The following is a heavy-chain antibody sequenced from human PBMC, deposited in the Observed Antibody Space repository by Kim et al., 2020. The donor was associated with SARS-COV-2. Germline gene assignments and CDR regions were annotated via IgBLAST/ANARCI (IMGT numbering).Heavy chain of an antibody. CDR2: IYYKGTT. CDR1: GGSVSSGSYY. V-gene: IGHV4-61*01. J-gene: IGHJ2*01. Sequence: SETLSLTCTVSGGSVSSGSYYWIWIRQPPGKGLEWIGFIYYKGTTNYNPSLKSRVTMSVDTSKNQFSLNLSSVTTADTAVYYCASGEFNSMKNWYFDIWG. CDR3: ASGEFNSMKNWYFDI. D-gene: IGHD3-10*01.